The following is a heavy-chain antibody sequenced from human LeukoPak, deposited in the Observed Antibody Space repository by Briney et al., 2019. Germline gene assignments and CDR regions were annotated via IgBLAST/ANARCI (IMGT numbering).Heavy chain of an antibody. D-gene: IGHD4-17*01. CDR1: GGSFSGYY. CDR2: INHSGST. J-gene: IGHJ4*02. CDR3: ARVSDYVSY. V-gene: IGHV4-34*01. Sequence: SETLSLTCAVYGGSFSGYYWSWIRQPPGEGLEWIGEINHSGSTNYNPSLKSRVTISVDTSKNQFSLKLSSVTAADTAVYYCARVSDYVSYWGQGTLVTVSS.